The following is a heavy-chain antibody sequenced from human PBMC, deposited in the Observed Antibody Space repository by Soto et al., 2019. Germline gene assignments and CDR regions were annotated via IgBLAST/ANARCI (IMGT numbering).Heavy chain of an antibody. CDR3: ARGGFYDSSGARNYYYYGMNV. Sequence: QVQLVQSGAEVKKPGASVKVSCKASGYTFTSYGINWVRQAPGQGLEWLGWISAYDGYTNYAQILQGRVSMTTDTSKKTAYRELRSLRSDDTAMYYCARGGFYDSSGARNYYYYGMNVWGQGTTVTVSS. CDR2: ISAYDGYT. V-gene: IGHV1-18*01. D-gene: IGHD3-22*01. CDR1: GYTFTSYG. J-gene: IGHJ6*02.